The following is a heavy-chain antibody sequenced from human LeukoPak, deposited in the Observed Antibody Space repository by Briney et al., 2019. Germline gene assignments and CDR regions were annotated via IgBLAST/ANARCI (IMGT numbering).Heavy chain of an antibody. CDR2: ISGSGGST. J-gene: IGHJ4*02. CDR1: GFTFSSYA. Sequence: GGSLRLSCAASGFTFSSYAMSWVRQAPGKGLEWVSAISGSGGSTYYADYGKGRFTISRDNSKNTLYLQMNSLRAEDTAVYYCAKDYCGGDCYHYFDYWGQGTLVTVSS. D-gene: IGHD2-21*01. CDR3: AKDYCGGDCYHYFDY. V-gene: IGHV3-23*01.